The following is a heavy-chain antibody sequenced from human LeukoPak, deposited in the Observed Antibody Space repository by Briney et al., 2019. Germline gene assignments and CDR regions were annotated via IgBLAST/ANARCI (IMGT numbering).Heavy chain of an antibody. V-gene: IGHV1-69*05. CDR2: IIPIFGTA. CDR3: ASYLPRGYSYDY. D-gene: IGHD5-18*01. CDR1: GGTFSSYA. J-gene: IGHJ4*02. Sequence: GASVKVSCKASGGTFSSYAISWVRQAPGQGLEWMGGIIPIFGTANYAQKLQGRVTITTDESTSTAYMELSSLRSEDTAVYYCASYLPRGYSYDYWGQGTLVTVSS.